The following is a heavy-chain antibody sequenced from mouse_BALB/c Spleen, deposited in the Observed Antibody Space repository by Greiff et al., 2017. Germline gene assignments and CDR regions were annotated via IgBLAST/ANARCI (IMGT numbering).Heavy chain of an antibody. Sequence: VQLKESGAELVKPGASVKLSCTASGFTFNDSYMHWVKQRPEQGLEWIGRIDPANGNTYYDQKFQGKATITADTSSNTAYLQLSSLTSEDTAVYYCARGMIGYSFDYWGQGTTLTVSS. CDR2: IDPANGNT. D-gene: IGHD2-3*01. CDR3: ARGMIGYSFDY. J-gene: IGHJ2*01. CDR1: GFTFNDSY. V-gene: IGHV14-3*02.